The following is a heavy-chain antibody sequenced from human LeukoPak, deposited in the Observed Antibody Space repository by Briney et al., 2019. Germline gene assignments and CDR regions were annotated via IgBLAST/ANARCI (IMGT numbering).Heavy chain of an antibody. CDR1: GYTFTSYY. J-gene: IGHJ6*02. CDR2: INPSGGST. Sequence: ASVTVSCTASGYTFTSYYMHWVRQAPGQGLEWLGIINPSGGSTSYAQKFQGRVTMTRDTSTSTVYMELSSLRSEDTAVYYCARDGWYSSSWTQPGDYYYGMDVWGQGTTVTVSS. CDR3: ARDGWYSSSWTQPGDYYYGMDV. V-gene: IGHV1-46*01. D-gene: IGHD6-13*01.